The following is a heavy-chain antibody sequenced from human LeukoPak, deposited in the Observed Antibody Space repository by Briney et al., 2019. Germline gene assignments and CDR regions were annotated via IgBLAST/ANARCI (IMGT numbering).Heavy chain of an antibody. D-gene: IGHD3-22*01. Sequence: SETLSLTCTVSGGSIISYYWSWIRQPPGKGLEWIGYIHYTGSANYNPSLKSRVTISVDTSKNQFSLKLSSVTAADTAVYYCARVANYHDNSGHYWTFFDFWGQGTLVTASS. CDR2: IHYTGSA. J-gene: IGHJ4*02. V-gene: IGHV4-59*01. CDR3: ARVANYHDNSGHYWTFFDF. CDR1: GGSIISYY.